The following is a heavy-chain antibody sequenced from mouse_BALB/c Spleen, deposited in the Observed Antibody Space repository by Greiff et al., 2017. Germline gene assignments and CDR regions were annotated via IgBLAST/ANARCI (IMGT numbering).Heavy chain of an antibody. J-gene: IGHJ3*01. D-gene: IGHD1-1*01. CDR3: ARGGPYYGSRGWFAY. Sequence: QVQLKQSGAELVRPGTSVKVSCKASGYAFTNYLIEWVKQRPGQGLEWIGVINPGSGGTNYNEKFKGKATLTADKSSSTAYMQLSSLTSENSAVYFCARGGPYYGSRGWFAYWGQGTLVTVSA. CDR1: GYAFTNYL. V-gene: IGHV1-54*01. CDR2: INPGSGGT.